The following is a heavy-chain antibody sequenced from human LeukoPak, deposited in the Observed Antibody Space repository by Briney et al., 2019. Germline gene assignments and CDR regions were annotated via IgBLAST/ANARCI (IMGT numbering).Heavy chain of an antibody. CDR3: TREFHSSGWYLTFAY. D-gene: IGHD6-19*01. V-gene: IGHV3-73*01. J-gene: IGHJ4*02. CDR1: GFTFRDSA. CDR2: VKTKANNYAT. Sequence: GGSLRLSCAASGFTFRDSAMHWVRQASGKGLEWIGRVKTKANNYATAYAASVMGRFTISRDDSKNTAYLEMNSLKTEDTAVYYCTREFHSSGWYLTFAYWGQGSQVTVSS.